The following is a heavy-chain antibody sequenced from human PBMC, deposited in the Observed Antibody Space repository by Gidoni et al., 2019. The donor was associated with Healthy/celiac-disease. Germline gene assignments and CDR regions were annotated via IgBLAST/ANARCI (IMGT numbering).Heavy chain of an antibody. D-gene: IGHD2-2*01. CDR1: GGSISSGDYS. CDR3: ARGLSGCSSTSCLYYYYYYMDV. J-gene: IGHJ6*03. CDR2: IYYSGGT. V-gene: IGHV4-30-4*01. Sequence: QVQLQESGPGLVKPSQTLSLTCTVSGGSISSGDYSWSWLRQPPGNGLEWIGYIYYSGGTYYNPSLKSRVTISVDTSKNQFALKLSSVTAADTAVYYCARGLSGCSSTSCLYYYYYYMDVWGKGTTVTVSS.